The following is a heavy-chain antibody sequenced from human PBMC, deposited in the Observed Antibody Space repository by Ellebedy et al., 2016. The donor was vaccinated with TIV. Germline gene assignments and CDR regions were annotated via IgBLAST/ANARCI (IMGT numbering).Heavy chain of an antibody. V-gene: IGHV1-3*04. CDR3: AKDRGGTGDFDY. Sequence: AASVKVSCKASGYTFALYTMHWVRQAPGQRLEWLGWNNTDTGNTEYSQNFPGRVTFTTDTAASTVYMSLSSLGSEDTAVYYCAKDRGGTGDFDYWGQGTLVTVSS. J-gene: IGHJ4*02. CDR2: NNTDTGNT. D-gene: IGHD3-16*01. CDR1: GYTFALYT.